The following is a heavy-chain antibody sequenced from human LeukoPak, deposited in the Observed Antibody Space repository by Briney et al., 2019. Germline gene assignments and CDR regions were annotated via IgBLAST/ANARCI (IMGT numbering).Heavy chain of an antibody. V-gene: IGHV3-13*01. D-gene: IGHD3-9*01. CDR1: GFTFSSYD. CDR3: AKDMYDILTGYDIGRDNWFDP. J-gene: IGHJ5*02. CDR2: IGTAGDT. Sequence: GGSLRLSCAACGFTFSSYDMHWVRQATGKGLEWVSAIGTAGDTYYPGSVKGRFTISRDNFKNTLYLQMNSLRAEDTAVYYCAKDMYDILTGYDIGRDNWFDPWGQGTLVSVSS.